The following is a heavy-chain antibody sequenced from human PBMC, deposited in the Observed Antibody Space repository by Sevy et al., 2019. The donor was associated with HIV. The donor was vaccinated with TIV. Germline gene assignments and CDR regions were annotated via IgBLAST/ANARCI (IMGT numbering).Heavy chain of an antibody. CDR1: GFPFNDHA. Sequence: GGSLRLSCAASGFPFNDHAMHWVRQVPGKGLEWVSGVSWTSRNIGYADSVKGRFTISRDNARHFLYLEMNSLRPEDTDFYYCAKDINRGCDGVNCYSYYYYYYGLDLWGQGTTVTVSS. CDR2: VSWTSRNI. V-gene: IGHV3-9*01. J-gene: IGHJ6*02. CDR3: AKDINRGCDGVNCYSYYYYYYGLDL. D-gene: IGHD2-21*01.